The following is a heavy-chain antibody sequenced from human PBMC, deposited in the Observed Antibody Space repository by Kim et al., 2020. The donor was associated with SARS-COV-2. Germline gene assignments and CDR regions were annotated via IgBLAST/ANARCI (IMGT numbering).Heavy chain of an antibody. CDR2: ISSSSSYI. D-gene: IGHD6-19*01. CDR1: GFTFSSYS. CDR3: ARGGEDGWSFYLQH. V-gene: IGHV3-21*01. Sequence: GGSLRLSCAASGFTFSSYSMNWVRQAPGKGLEWVSSISSSSSYIYYADSVKGRFTISRDNAKNSLYLQMNSLRAEDTAVYYCARGGEDGWSFYLQHWGQGTLVTVSS. J-gene: IGHJ1*01.